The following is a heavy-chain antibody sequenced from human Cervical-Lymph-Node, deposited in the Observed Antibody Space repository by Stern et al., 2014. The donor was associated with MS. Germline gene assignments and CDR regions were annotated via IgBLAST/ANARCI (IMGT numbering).Heavy chain of an antibody. CDR1: GLTFSGHA. V-gene: IGHV3-30*04. CDR2: ISFDGGEQ. J-gene: IGHJ4*02. CDR3: ARDINYGDLDY. D-gene: IGHD2-21*02. Sequence: VPLVESGGGVVQPGRSLRLSCVASGLTFSGHAMHWVRQAPGKGLEWVALISFDGGEQYYADSVKGRFTISRDDSKNTLYLQMNTLGPDDTAIYYCARDINYGDLDYWGQGSLVTVSS.